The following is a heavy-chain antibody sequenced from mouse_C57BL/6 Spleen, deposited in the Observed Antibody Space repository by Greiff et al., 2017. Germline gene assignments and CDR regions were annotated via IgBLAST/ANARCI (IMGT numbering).Heavy chain of an antibody. V-gene: IGHV1-82*01. Sequence: QVQLQQSGPELVKPGASVKISCRASGYAFSSSWVNWVKQRHGKGLEWIGRIYPGDGDTNYNGKFKGKATLHADKSSSTAYMQLSSLTSEDSAVYFCARLYGYDVGYWYFDVWGTATTVPVST. CDR1: GYAFSSSW. D-gene: IGHD2-14*01. CDR3: ARLYGYDVGYWYFDV. CDR2: IYPGDGDT. J-gene: IGHJ1*03.